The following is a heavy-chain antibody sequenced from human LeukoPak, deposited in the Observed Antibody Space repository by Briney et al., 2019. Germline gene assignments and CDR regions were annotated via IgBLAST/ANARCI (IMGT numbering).Heavy chain of an antibody. J-gene: IGHJ1*01. D-gene: IGHD5-24*01. CDR2: IYCSGST. CDR3: AGYGLNEYFQH. Sequence: PSETLSLTCTVSGGSISSGDYYWSWIRQPPGKGLEWIGYIYCSGSTYYNPSLKSRVTISVDTSKNQFSLKLSSVTAADTAVYYCAGYGLNEYFQHWGQGTLVTVSS. CDR1: GGSISSGDYY. V-gene: IGHV4-30-4*02.